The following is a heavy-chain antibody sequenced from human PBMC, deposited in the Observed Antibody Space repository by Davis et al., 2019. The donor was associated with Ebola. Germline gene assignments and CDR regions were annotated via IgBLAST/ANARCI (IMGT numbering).Heavy chain of an antibody. Sequence: GESLKISCAASGFTFSNYWMIWVRQAPGKGLLWVSRIHGDGSSTSYADSVKGRFTISRDNANNTLYLQMNSLRAEDTAVYYCARDLGQRWLQLDDALDIWGQGTMVTVSS. CDR1: GFTFSNYW. V-gene: IGHV3-74*01. CDR2: IHGDGSST. J-gene: IGHJ3*02. D-gene: IGHD5-24*01. CDR3: ARDLGQRWLQLDDALDI.